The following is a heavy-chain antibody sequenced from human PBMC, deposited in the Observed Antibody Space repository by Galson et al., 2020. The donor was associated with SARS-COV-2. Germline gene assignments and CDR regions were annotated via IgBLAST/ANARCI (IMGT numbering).Heavy chain of an antibody. CDR3: AALYSWGEGDY. CDR1: GYTFTSYY. V-gene: IGHV1-46*01. J-gene: IGHJ4*02. Sequence: ASVKVSCKASGYTFTSYYMHWVRQAPGQGLEWMGIINPSGGSTSYAQKFQGRVTMTRDTSTSTVYMELSSLRSEDTAVYYCAALYSWGEGDYWGQGTLVTVSS. D-gene: IGHD3-16*01. CDR2: INPSGGST.